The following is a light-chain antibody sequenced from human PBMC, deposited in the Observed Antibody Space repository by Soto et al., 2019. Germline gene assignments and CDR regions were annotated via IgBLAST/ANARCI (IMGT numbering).Light chain of an antibody. J-gene: IGKJ4*01. V-gene: IGKV3-15*01. CDR2: GAS. CDR1: QSVSSN. CDR3: QQYNNWPMLS. Sequence: IVLRQSPGTLSLSPGERATLSCRGSQSVSSNLACYQQKPGQTPSLXIYGASTRANGIPVRFSGSGSWTELTLTISSLQSEDFAIYYCQQYNNWPMLSFGGGTKVDI.